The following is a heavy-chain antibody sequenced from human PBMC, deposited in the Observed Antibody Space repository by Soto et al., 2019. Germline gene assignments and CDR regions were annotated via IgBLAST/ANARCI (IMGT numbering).Heavy chain of an antibody. J-gene: IGHJ4*02. Sequence: GGSLRLSCAASGFTFSSYGMHWVRQAPGKGLEWVAVIWYDGSNKYYADSVKGRFTISRDNSKNTLYLQMNSLRAEDTAVYYCARGGQGRYSSSWYFDYWGQGTLVTVSS. V-gene: IGHV3-33*01. CDR1: GFTFSSYG. CDR3: ARGGQGRYSSSWYFDY. D-gene: IGHD6-13*01. CDR2: IWYDGSNK.